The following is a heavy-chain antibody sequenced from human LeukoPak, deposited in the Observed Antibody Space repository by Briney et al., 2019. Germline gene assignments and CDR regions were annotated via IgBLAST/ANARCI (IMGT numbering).Heavy chain of an antibody. V-gene: IGHV4-31*03. CDR3: ARDRFDSYPMDV. Sequence: PSQTLSLTCTVSGDSITSGGYYWSWIRQHPGRGLEWIGYIYYSGSTYYSPSLKSRAIISVDTSKNQFSLKLSSVTAADTAVYYCARDRFDSYPMDVWGQGTTVTVSS. D-gene: IGHD3-10*01. CDR2: IYYSGST. J-gene: IGHJ6*02. CDR1: GDSITSGGYY.